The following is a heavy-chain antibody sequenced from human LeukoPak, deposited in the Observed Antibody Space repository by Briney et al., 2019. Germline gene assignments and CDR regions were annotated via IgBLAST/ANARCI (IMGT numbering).Heavy chain of an antibody. Sequence: ASVKVSCKASGYAFTSYYMHWVRQAPGQGLEWMGIINPSGGSTSYAQKFQGRVTMTRDMSTSTVYMELSSLRSEDTAVYYCARDLPGGSIDYWGQGTLVTVSS. D-gene: IGHD3-10*01. V-gene: IGHV1-46*01. CDR3: ARDLPGGSIDY. CDR2: INPSGGST. CDR1: GYAFTSYY. J-gene: IGHJ4*02.